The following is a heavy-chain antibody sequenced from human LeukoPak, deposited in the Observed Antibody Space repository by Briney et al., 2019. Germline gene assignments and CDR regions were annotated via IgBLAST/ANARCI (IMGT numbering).Heavy chain of an antibody. J-gene: IGHJ3*01. CDR2: IWSHGNRR. Sequence: GGSLRLSCVPSGFSFSSYGMHWVRQAPGKGLEWVAVIWSHGNRRHHADSVEGRFTISRDNSKSILYLQMNNLRAEDTALYYCARDSAADDNDFDVWGQGTMVTVSS. CDR3: ARDSAADDNDFDV. D-gene: IGHD6-25*01. CDR1: GFSFSSYG. V-gene: IGHV3-33*01.